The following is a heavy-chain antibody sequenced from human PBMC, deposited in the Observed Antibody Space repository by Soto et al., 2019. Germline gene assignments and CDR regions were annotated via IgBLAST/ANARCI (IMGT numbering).Heavy chain of an antibody. CDR2: IYWDDEK. Sequence: QITLKESGPTLVKSTQTLTLTCTFSGFSLSTRGVGVAWIRQPPGKALEWLTLIYWDDEKHYSPSLKSRITITKDTSKNQVVLTMTNMEPVDTPTYYCAQFRGNGIIIRDYWGQGNLVTVSS. J-gene: IGHJ4*02. CDR3: AQFRGNGIIIRDY. CDR1: GFSLSTRGVG. V-gene: IGHV2-5*02. D-gene: IGHD3-16*01.